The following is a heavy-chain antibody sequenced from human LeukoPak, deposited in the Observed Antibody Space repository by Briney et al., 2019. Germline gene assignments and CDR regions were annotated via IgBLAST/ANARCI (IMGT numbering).Heavy chain of an antibody. D-gene: IGHD6-13*01. CDR3: ASSRGPSSSWSFDS. CDR2: IYYTGST. J-gene: IGHJ4*02. CDR1: IVSIKDYY. V-gene: IGHV4-59*03. Sequence: PSETLSLTCSFSIVSIKDYYWNWIRQSPGKGLQWIGYIYYTGSTDYNFSLKSRVTISLDTSENQFSLRLNSVTAADSAVYFCASSRGPSSSWSFDSWGQGILVTVSS.